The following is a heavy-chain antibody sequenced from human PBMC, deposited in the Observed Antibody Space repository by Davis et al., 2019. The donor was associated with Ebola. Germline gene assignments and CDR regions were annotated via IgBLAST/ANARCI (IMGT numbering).Heavy chain of an antibody. CDR2: IHHSGGT. Sequence: SETLSLTCTVSVGSISNGDYSWSWIRQPPGKGLEWIGYIHHSGGTYYNPSLKSRLTMSVDTSKNQFSLRLTSVTAADTAVYYCARGLYPWELDYWGQGTLVTVSS. CDR3: ARGLYPWELDY. D-gene: IGHD1-1*01. CDR1: VGSISNGDYS. V-gene: IGHV4-30-4*01. J-gene: IGHJ4*02.